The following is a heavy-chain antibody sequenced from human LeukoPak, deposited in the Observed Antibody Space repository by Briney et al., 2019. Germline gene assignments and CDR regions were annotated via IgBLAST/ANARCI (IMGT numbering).Heavy chain of an antibody. V-gene: IGHV3-53*01. J-gene: IGHJ4*02. CDR2: IYSGGST. Sequence: GGSLRLSCAASGFTVSSNYMSWVRQAPGKGLEWVSVIYSGGSTYYADSVKGRFTISRDNSKNTLYLQMNSLRAEDTAVYYCAKDLRRYCSGGSCPSNDYWGQGTLVTVSS. CDR3: AKDLRRYCSGGSCPSNDY. CDR1: GFTVSSNY. D-gene: IGHD2-15*01.